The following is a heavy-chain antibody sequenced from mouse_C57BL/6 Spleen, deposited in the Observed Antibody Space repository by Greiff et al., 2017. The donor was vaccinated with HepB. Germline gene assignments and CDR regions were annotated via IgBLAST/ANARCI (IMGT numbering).Heavy chain of an antibody. CDR1: GYTFTSYW. V-gene: IGHV1-61*01. D-gene: IGHD4-1*01. Sequence: QVQLKQPGAELVRPGSSVKLSCKASGYTFTSYWMDWVKQRPGQGLEWIGNIYPSDSETHYNQKFKDKATLTVDKSSSTAYMQLSSLTSEDSAVYYCARLNWDRVYAMDYWGQGTSVTVSS. CDR3: ARLNWDRVYAMDY. CDR2: IYPSDSET. J-gene: IGHJ4*01.